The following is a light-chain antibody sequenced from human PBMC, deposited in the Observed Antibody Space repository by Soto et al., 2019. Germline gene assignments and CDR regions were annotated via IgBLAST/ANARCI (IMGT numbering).Light chain of an antibody. CDR1: QSVPKDY. CDR2: DAS. Sequence: EIVLTQSPGTLSLSPGERATLSCRASQSVPKDYLAWYQHKPGQAPRLLIHDASSRATGIPDRFSGSGSGTDFTLTINRLEPEEFAVYYCQQWSISPLTFGGGTKVEIK. V-gene: IGKV3-20*01. J-gene: IGKJ4*01. CDR3: QQWSISPLT.